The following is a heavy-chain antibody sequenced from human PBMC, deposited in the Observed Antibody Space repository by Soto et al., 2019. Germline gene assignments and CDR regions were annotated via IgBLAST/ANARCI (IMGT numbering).Heavy chain of an antibody. CDR1: GFTFISTA. V-gene: IGHV3-23*01. CDR2: ISNSGTAT. J-gene: IGHJ4*02. Sequence: PGGSLRLSCVSSGFTFISTAMSWVRQAPGKGLDWVSAISNSGTATYYADSVKGRFTISRDNSENTVFLQMNSLRADDTALYYCSTGGYWGQGTQVTVSS. CDR3: STGGY.